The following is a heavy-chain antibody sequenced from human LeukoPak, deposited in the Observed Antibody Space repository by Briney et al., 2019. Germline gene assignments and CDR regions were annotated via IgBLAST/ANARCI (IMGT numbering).Heavy chain of an antibody. CDR1: GFTFSSYA. J-gene: IGHJ4*02. V-gene: IGHV3-30*04. CDR2: TSYDGSNK. CDR3: ARPRGYSGYDPAFFDY. D-gene: IGHD5-12*01. Sequence: GRSLRLSCAASGFTFSSYAMLWVRQAPGKGLEWVAVTSYDGSNKYYADSVKGRFTISRDNSKNTLYLQMNSLRAEDTAVYYCARPRGYSGYDPAFFDYWGQGTLVTVSS.